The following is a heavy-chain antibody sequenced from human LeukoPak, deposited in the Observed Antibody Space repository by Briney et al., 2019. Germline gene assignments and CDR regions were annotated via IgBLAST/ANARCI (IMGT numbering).Heavy chain of an antibody. J-gene: IGHJ5*02. CDR2: INHSGST. CDR3: AVSAAALFDP. D-gene: IGHD6-13*01. CDR1: GGSFSGYY. V-gene: IGHV4-34*01. Sequence: PSETLSLTCAVYGGSFSGYYWSWIRQPPGKGLEWIGEINHSGSTNYNPSLKSRVTISVDTSKNQSSLKLNSVTAADTAVYYCAVSAAALFDPWGQGTLVTVSS.